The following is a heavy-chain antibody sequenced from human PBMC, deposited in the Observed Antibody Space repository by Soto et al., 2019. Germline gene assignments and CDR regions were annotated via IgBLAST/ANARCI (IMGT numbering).Heavy chain of an antibody. D-gene: IGHD3-16*01. CDR1: GGSISSGDYY. J-gene: IGHJ4*02. CDR2: IYYSGST. V-gene: IGHV4-30-4*01. CDR3: ARGRPNTGVMLYTVVRQSYLQY. Sequence: SETLSLTCTVSGGSISSGDYYWIWIRQPPGKGLEWIGYIYYSGSTYYNPSLKSRVTISVDTSKSQFSLKLSSVTAADTAVYYCARGRPNTGVMLYTVVRQSYLQYWGQGALVTVSS.